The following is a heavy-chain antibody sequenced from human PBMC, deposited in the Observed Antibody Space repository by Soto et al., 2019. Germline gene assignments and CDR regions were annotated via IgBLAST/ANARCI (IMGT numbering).Heavy chain of an antibody. J-gene: IGHJ6*02. CDR3: ARVEAVAGGPSYYYGMDV. V-gene: IGHV1-69*13. CDR2: IIPIFGTA. Sequence: SVKVSCKASGGTFSSYAICWVRQAPGQGLEWMGGIIPIFGTADYAQKFQGRVTITADESTSTAYIELSSVRSEDTAVYYCARVEAVAGGPSYYYGMDVWGQGTTVTVSS. CDR1: GGTFSSYA. D-gene: IGHD6-19*01.